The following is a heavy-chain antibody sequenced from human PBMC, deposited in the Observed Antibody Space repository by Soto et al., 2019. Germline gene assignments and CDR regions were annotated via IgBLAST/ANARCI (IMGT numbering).Heavy chain of an antibody. Sequence: PSETLSLTCTVSGGSISSYYWSWIRQPAGKGLEWIGRIYTSGSTNYNPSLKRRVTMSVDTSKNQFSLKLSSVTAADTAVYYCARGGGPVYYGDSSYYYYGMDVWGQGTTVTVSS. V-gene: IGHV4-4*07. CDR1: GGSISSYY. J-gene: IGHJ6*02. CDR3: ARGGGPVYYGDSSYYYYGMDV. D-gene: IGHD4-17*01. CDR2: IYTSGST.